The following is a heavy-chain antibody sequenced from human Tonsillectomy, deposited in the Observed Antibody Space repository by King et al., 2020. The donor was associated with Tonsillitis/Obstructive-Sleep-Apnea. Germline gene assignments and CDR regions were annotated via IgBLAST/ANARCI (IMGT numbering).Heavy chain of an antibody. V-gene: IGHV3-49*04. CDR1: GFTFGDYA. CDR3: TRDGHRRVIWCFDP. CDR2: IRSKAYGGTT. J-gene: IGHJ5*02. Sequence: VQLVESGGGLVQPGRSLRLSCTASGFTFGDYAMSWVRQAPGKGLEWVGFIRSKAYGGTTEYAASVKGRFTISRDDSKSIAYLQMNSLKTEDTAVYYCTRDGHRRVIWCFDPWGQGPLVTVSS. D-gene: IGHD3-10*01.